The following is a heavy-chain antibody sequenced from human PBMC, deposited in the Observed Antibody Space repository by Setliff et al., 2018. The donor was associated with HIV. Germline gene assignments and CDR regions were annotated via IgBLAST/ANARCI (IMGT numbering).Heavy chain of an antibody. V-gene: IGHV7-4-1*02. J-gene: IGHJ4*02. D-gene: IGHD6-19*01. CDR2: INTDTGRT. CDR1: GYTFASSA. Sequence: ASVKVSCKASGYTFASSAMSWVRQAPGQGLEWMGWINTDTGRTTYAQGFTGRFVFSLDTSVGTAYLQISSLKAEDTAVYFCARGYSSGWSDYWGQGTLVTVSS. CDR3: ARGYSSGWSDY.